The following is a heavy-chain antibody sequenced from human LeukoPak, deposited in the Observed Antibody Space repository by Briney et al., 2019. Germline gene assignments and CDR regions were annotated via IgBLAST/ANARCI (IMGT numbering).Heavy chain of an antibody. CDR1: GFTFSSYA. J-gene: IGHJ4*02. Sequence: GGSLRLSCAASGFTFSSYAMSWVRQAPGKGLEWVSAISGSGGSTYYADSVKGRFTISRDNSKNTLYLQMNSLRAEDTAVYYCAKDSGTTTGYSYGVFNYWGQGTLVTVSS. CDR3: AKDSGTTTGYSYGVFNY. D-gene: IGHD5-18*01. CDR2: ISGSGGST. V-gene: IGHV3-23*01.